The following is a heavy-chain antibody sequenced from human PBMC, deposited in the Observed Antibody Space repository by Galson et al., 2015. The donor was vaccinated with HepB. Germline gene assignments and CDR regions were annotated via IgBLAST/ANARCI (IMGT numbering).Heavy chain of an antibody. CDR2: IIPILGIA. CDR3: ARRVAYDSSGYGAFDI. D-gene: IGHD3-22*01. Sequence: SVKVSCKASGGTFSSCAISWVRQAPGQGLEWMGGIIPILGIANYAQKFQGRVTITADKSTSTAYMEPSSLRSEDTAVCYCARRVAYDSSGYGAFDIWGQGTMVTVSS. V-gene: IGHV1-69*10. CDR1: GGTFSSCA. J-gene: IGHJ3*02.